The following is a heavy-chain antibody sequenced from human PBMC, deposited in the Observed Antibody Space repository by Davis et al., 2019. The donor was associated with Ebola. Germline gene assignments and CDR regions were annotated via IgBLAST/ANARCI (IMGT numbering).Heavy chain of an antibody. CDR2: INHSGST. CDR3: ARGMTTVTTRWFDP. D-gene: IGHD4-11*01. Sequence: SETLSLTCAVHGGSFSGYYWSWIRQPPGKGLEWIGEINHSGSTNYNPSLKSRVTISVDRSKNQFSLKLSSVTAADTAVYYCARGMTTVTTRWFDPWGQGTLVTVSS. CDR1: GGSFSGYY. J-gene: IGHJ5*02. V-gene: IGHV4-34*01.